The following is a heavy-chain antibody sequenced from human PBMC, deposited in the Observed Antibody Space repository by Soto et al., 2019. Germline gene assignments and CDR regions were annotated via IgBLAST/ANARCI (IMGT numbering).Heavy chain of an antibody. J-gene: IGHJ5*02. Sequence: SETLSLTCAVSGGSISSGGYCWSWIRQPPGKGLEWIGYIYYSGSTNYNPSLKSRVTISVDTSKNQFSLKLNSVTAADAAVYYCARDARRYGSGSIWFDPWGQGTLVTVSS. CDR1: GGSISSGGYC. CDR2: IYYSGST. V-gene: IGHV4-61*08. CDR3: ARDARRYGSGSIWFDP. D-gene: IGHD3-10*01.